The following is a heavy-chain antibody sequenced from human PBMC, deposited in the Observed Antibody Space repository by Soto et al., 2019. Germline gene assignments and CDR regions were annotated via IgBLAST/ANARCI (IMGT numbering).Heavy chain of an antibody. CDR2: IFYRGNT. J-gene: IGHJ6*02. V-gene: IGHV4-59*01. Sequence: PSETLSLTCTVSGGSISGYYWSWIRQPPGKGLEWIGYIFYRGNTLYNPSLQSRVTISVDTSKNQFFLGLISVTAADTAVYYCTRHAIIPKLQYGMDVWGQGASVTVSS. CDR3: TRHAIIPKLQYGMDV. D-gene: IGHD1-1*01. CDR1: GGSISGYY.